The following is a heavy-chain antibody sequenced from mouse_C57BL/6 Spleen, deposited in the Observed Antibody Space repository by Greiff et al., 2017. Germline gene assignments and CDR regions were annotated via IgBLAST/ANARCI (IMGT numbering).Heavy chain of an antibody. CDR3: TRDRITTVVEGFAY. Sequence: DVMLVESGEGLVKPGGSLKLSCAASGFTFSSYAMSWVRQTPEKRLEWVAYISSGGDYIYYADTVKGRFTISRDNARNTLYLQMSSLKSEDTAMYYCTRDRITTVVEGFAYWGQGTLVTVSA. CDR2: ISSGGDYI. V-gene: IGHV5-9-1*02. CDR1: GFTFSSYA. D-gene: IGHD1-1*01. J-gene: IGHJ3*01.